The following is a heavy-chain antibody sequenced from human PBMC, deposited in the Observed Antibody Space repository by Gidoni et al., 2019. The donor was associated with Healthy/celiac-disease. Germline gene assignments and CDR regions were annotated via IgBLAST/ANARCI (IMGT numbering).Heavy chain of an antibody. CDR3: ARVIADSSGYYYPTLFDY. J-gene: IGHJ4*02. Sequence: QVQLQESGPGLVKPSQTLSLTCTVSGGSISSGGYYWSWIRQHPGKGLEWIGYIYYSGSTYYNPSLKSRVTISVDTSKNQFSLKLSSVTAADTAVYYCARVIADSSGYYYPTLFDYWGQGTLVTVSS. V-gene: IGHV4-31*03. D-gene: IGHD3-22*01. CDR1: GGSISSGGYY. CDR2: IYYSGST.